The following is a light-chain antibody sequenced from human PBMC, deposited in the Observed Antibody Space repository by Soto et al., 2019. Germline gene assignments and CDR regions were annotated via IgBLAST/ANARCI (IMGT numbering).Light chain of an antibody. V-gene: IGKV3-20*01. Sequence: EIVLTQSPGTLSLSPGERATLSCRASQSVTSSYLAWYQRKPGQAPRLLIYGASSRATSIPDRFSGSGSGTDFSLTISRLEPEDFAVYYCQQYGDSLLTFGGGTRVEMK. CDR1: QSVTSSY. CDR3: QQYGDSLLT. CDR2: GAS. J-gene: IGKJ4*01.